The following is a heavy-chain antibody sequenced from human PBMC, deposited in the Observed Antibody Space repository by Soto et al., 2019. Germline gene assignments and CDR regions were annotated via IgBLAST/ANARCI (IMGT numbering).Heavy chain of an antibody. CDR1: GFAFSTYS. V-gene: IGHV3-23*01. J-gene: IGHJ1*01. D-gene: IGHD2-21*01. CDR3: APGGRDSLGCFQH. Sequence: GGSLKLSGAAAGFAFSTYSMNWVRQAPGKGLEWVSAISGSGRRTYYADSVKGRFTISRDNSKNTLYLQMNSLRAEDTAVYYCAPGGRDSLGCFQHWGQGTLVTVSS. CDR2: ISGSGRRT.